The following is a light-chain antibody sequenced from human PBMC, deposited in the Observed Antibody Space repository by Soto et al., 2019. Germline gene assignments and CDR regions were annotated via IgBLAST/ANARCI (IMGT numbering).Light chain of an antibody. CDR1: QAIRNV. V-gene: IGKV1-27*01. Sequence: DIQMTQSPTSLSASVGDRVTITCRASQAIRNVVAWYQQKPGKAPKLLIYAASTLQSGVPSRFSGSGSGTDFTLTLNSLQPEDGAMYSCQKYSSVPVFGPGTKVEIK. CDR3: QKYSSVPV. J-gene: IGKJ3*01. CDR2: AAS.